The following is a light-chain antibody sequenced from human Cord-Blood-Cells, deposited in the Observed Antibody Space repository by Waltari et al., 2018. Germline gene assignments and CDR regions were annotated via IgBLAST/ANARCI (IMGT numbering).Light chain of an antibody. Sequence: QSALTQPASVSGSPGQSITISCTGTSSDVGGYNYVSWYPQHPGKAPKLMIYDVSQRPSGVSNRFSGSRSANTASLTISGLQAEDEADYYCSSYTSSSTLIFGTGTKVTVL. CDR1: SSDVGGYNY. CDR3: SSYTSSSTLI. CDR2: DVS. V-gene: IGLV2-14*01. J-gene: IGLJ1*01.